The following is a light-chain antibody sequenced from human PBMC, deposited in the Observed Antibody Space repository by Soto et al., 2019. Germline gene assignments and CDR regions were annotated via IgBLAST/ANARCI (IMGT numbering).Light chain of an antibody. J-gene: IGLJ1*01. CDR1: NSDIGAYNY. V-gene: IGLV2-14*03. Sequence: QSVLTQPASVSGSPGQSITISCHGTNSDIGAYNYVSWYQQHPGKAPKVVISDVSKRPSGISDRFSGSKSGNTASLTISGPQAEDEADYYFSSYRTSATPSYVFGTGTKVTVL. CDR2: DVS. CDR3: SSYRTSATPSYV.